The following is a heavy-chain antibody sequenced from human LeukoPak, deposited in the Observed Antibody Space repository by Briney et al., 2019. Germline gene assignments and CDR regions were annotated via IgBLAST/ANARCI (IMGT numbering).Heavy chain of an antibody. Sequence: PGGSLRLSCAVSGFTFSSYSMSWVRQAPGKGLEWVSTITSDGHTYYADSVKGQFTISRDNSKDTVYLQMNSLRAEDTAIYYCAKYNRYGGFLYYFDYWGQGTLVTVSS. D-gene: IGHD5-12*01. J-gene: IGHJ4*02. V-gene: IGHV3-23*01. CDR2: ITSDGHT. CDR1: GFTFSSYS. CDR3: AKYNRYGGFLYYFDY.